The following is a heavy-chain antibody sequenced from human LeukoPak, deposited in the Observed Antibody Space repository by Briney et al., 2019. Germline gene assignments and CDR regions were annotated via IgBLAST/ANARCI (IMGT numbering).Heavy chain of an antibody. CDR2: IHSDGNST. J-gene: IGHJ4*02. CDR3: AREATPGVPRGLLL. Sequence: GGSLRLSCAASGFTFSRYWMSWVRQAPGKGLVWVSRIHSDGNSTTYADSVKGRFTISRDNAKSTLYLQMNSLRAEDTAVYYCAREATPGVPRGLLLWGQGTLVTVSS. V-gene: IGHV3-74*01. CDR1: GFTFSRYW. D-gene: IGHD3-22*01.